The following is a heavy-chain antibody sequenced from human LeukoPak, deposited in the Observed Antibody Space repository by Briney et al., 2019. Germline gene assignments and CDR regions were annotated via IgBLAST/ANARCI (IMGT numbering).Heavy chain of an antibody. CDR2: IYSGGST. V-gene: IGHV3-53*04. CDR1: GFTVSSNY. CDR3: ARASPLEWELSRGDAFDI. J-gene: IGHJ3*02. D-gene: IGHD1-26*01. Sequence: PGGSLRLSCAASGFTVSSNYMSWVRQAPGKGLEWVSVIYSGGSTYYADSVKGRFTISRHNSKNTLYLQMNSLRAEDTAVYYCARASPLEWELSRGDAFDIWGQGTMVTVSS.